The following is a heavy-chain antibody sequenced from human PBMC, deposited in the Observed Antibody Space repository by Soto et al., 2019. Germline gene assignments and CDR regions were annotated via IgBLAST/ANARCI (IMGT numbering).Heavy chain of an antibody. V-gene: IGHV3-21*01. CDR1: GFPFSRHA. CDR2: ISSSSSYI. J-gene: IGHJ4*02. CDR3: LGVRGVILRDY. Sequence: GGSLSLSCPASGFPFSRHAMTWVRQAPGKGLEWVSSISSSSSYIYYADSVKGRFTISRDNAKNSLYLQMNSLRAEDTAVYYCLGVRGVILRDYWGQGTLVTVSS. D-gene: IGHD3-10*01.